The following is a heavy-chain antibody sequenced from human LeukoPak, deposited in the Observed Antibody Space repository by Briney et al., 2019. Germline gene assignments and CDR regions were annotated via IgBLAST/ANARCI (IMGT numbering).Heavy chain of an antibody. Sequence: ASVKVSCKASGYTFTSYDINWVRQATGQGLEWMGWMNPNSGNTGYAQKFQGRVTMTRNTSKSTAYMELSSLRSEDTAVYYCARVRGPRGYYLWYWGQGTLVTVSS. CDR2: MNPNSGNT. D-gene: IGHD3-22*01. J-gene: IGHJ4*02. V-gene: IGHV1-8*01. CDR1: GYTFTSYD. CDR3: ARVRGPRGYYLWY.